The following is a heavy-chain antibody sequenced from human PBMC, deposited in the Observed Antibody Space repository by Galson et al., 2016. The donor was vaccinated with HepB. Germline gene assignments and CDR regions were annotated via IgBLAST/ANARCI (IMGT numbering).Heavy chain of an antibody. CDR3: AKDRASVPDAFDI. V-gene: IGHV3-23*01. CDR2: ITGSTGVT. CDR1: GFTFTTYA. Sequence: SLRLFCAASGFTFTTYAMHWVRQAPGKGLEWVSPITGSTGVTYYADSVRGRFTISRDHSKNTLYLQMKSLRAEDTALYYCAKDRASVPDAFDIWGQGTVVTVSS. D-gene: IGHD2-2*01. J-gene: IGHJ3*02.